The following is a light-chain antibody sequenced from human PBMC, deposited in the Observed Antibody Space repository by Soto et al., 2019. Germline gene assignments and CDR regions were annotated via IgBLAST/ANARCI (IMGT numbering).Light chain of an antibody. CDR3: QQYGTSPRT. J-gene: IGKJ1*01. Sequence: VLTQSPCRLSFSPEERATLSCRATESVSSNYLAWYQQKPGQAPRVLIYGASIRATGIPDRFSGSGSETDFTLTISRLEPEDFAVYYCQQYGTSPRTFGQGTKVDI. V-gene: IGKV3-20*01. CDR1: ESVSSNY. CDR2: GAS.